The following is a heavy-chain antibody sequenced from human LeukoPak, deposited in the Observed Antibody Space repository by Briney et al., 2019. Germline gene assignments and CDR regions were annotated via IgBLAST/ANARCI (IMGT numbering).Heavy chain of an antibody. Sequence: GASVKVSCKASGYTCTGYYMHWVRQAPGQGLEWLGWINPNSGGTNYAQKFQGRVTMTRDTSISTAYMELSSLRSEDTAVYYCAREGGITVFGVAQPGGAFDIWGQGTMVTVSS. V-gene: IGHV1-2*02. J-gene: IGHJ3*02. CDR2: INPNSGGT. CDR3: AREGGITVFGVAQPGGAFDI. CDR1: GYTCTGYY. D-gene: IGHD3-3*01.